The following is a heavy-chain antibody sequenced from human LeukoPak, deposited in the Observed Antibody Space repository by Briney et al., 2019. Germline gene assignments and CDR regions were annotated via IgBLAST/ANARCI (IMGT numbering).Heavy chain of an antibody. D-gene: IGHD3-10*01. J-gene: IGHJ4*02. CDR3: VRDSDHAPDY. Sequence: RASVTVSCTTSGCIFTNYGVSWVRQAPGQGLEWMGWINVYNGHTIYAQEFQGRVTLTTDTSTSTAHMDLRSLRSDDTAVYYCVRDSDHAPDYWGQGTLVTVSS. V-gene: IGHV1-18*01. CDR1: GCIFTNYG. CDR2: INVYNGHT.